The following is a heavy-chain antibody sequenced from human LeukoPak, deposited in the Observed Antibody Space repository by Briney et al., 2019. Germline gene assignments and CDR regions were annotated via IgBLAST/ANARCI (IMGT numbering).Heavy chain of an antibody. CDR3: ASRGSGWYQDY. CDR1: GGSFSGYY. CDR2: INHSGTT. Sequence: PSETLSLTCAVYGGSFSGYYWSWIRQPPGKGLEWIGEINHSGTTNYNPSLKSRVTISVDTSKNQFSLKLSSVTAADTAVYYCASRGSGWYQDYWGQGTLVTVSS. V-gene: IGHV4-34*01. D-gene: IGHD6-19*01. J-gene: IGHJ4*02.